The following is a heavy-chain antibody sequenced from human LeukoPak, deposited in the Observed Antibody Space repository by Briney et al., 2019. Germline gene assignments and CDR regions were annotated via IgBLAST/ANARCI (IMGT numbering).Heavy chain of an antibody. CDR1: GFTFSSYS. Sequence: GGSLRLSCAASGFTFSSYSMNWVRQAPGKGLEWVSSISSSSSYIYYADSVKGRFTISRDNAKNSLYLQMNSLRAEDTAVYYCARVNYGSGSYDCAYWGQGTLVTVSS. V-gene: IGHV3-21*01. CDR2: ISSSSSYI. D-gene: IGHD3-10*01. CDR3: ARVNYGSGSYDCAY. J-gene: IGHJ4*02.